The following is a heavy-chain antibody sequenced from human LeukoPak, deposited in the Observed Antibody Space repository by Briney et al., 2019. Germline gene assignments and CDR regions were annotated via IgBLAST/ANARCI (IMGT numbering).Heavy chain of an antibody. J-gene: IGHJ4*02. CDR1: GFTFNSYA. V-gene: IGHV3-23*01. Sequence: GGSLRLSCAASGFTFNSYAMSWVRQAPGKGLEWVSAISGSGGTTYYADSVKGRFTISRDNSKNTLYLQMNSLRAEDTAVYYCANPSGYCLLPFDCWGQGTLVTVSS. CDR3: ANPSGYCLLPFDC. CDR2: ISGSGGTT. D-gene: IGHD3-22*01.